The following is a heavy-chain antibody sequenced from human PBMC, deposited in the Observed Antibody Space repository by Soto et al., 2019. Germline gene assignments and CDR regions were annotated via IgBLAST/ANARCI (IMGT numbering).Heavy chain of an antibody. CDR1: GFTFSSYG. J-gene: IGHJ6*02. V-gene: IGHV3-30*18. Sequence: GGSLRLSCAASGFTFSSYGMHWVRQAPGRGLEWVAVISYDGSNKYYADSVKGRFTISRDNSKNTLYLQMNSLRAEDTAVYYCAKDGGAVYGMDVWGQGTTVTVSS. D-gene: IGHD3-10*01. CDR3: AKDGGAVYGMDV. CDR2: ISYDGSNK.